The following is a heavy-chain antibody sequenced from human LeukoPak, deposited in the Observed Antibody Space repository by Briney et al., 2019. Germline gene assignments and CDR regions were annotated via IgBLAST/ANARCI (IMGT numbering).Heavy chain of an antibody. D-gene: IGHD3-9*01. CDR1: VYTFTGYY. Sequence: GASVKVSSTASVYTFTGYYMHWVRQAPGQGREWMGWINPNSGGTNYAQKFQGRVTMTRDTSISTAYMELSRLRSDDTAVYYCARDFGYYDRQFDYWGQGTLVTVSS. J-gene: IGHJ4*02. CDR2: INPNSGGT. CDR3: ARDFGYYDRQFDY. V-gene: IGHV1-2*02.